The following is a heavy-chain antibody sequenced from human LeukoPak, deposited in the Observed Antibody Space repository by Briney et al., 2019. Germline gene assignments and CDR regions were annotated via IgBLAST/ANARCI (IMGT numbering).Heavy chain of an antibody. J-gene: IGHJ6*02. CDR2: ITTDGSNR. V-gene: IGHV3-74*03. CDR3: ARDRYYTMDA. Sequence: GGSLRLSCVASGSPFSDSWMHWVRHTPGKGLLWVSLITTDGSNRTYADSVKGRFTISRDNARNTLYLQMNSLRVEDTAVYYCARDRYYTMDAWGQGTTVTVSS. CDR1: GSPFSDSW.